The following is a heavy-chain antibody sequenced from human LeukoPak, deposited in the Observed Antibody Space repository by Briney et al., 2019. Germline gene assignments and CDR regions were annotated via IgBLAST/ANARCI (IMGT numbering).Heavy chain of an antibody. CDR3: AKGGMAGAFNFDY. D-gene: IGHD6-19*01. Sequence: PWGSLRLSCAASGFSFSSYAMSWVRQAPGKGLEWVSAIRSIGAGTYYADSVKGRFTISRDNSKNTLYLQMNSLIAEETAVYYCAKGGMAGAFNFDYWGQGTLVTVSS. J-gene: IGHJ4*02. CDR1: GFSFSSYA. V-gene: IGHV3-23*01. CDR2: IRSIGAGT.